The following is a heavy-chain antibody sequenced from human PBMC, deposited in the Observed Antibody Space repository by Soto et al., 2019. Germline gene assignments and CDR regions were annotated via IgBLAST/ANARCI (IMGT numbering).Heavy chain of an antibody. CDR2: IIPIFGTA. CDR1: GGTFSSYA. CDR3: ARDLRPLGWLYNYYYYGMDV. J-gene: IGHJ6*02. D-gene: IGHD3-3*01. Sequence: QVQLVQSGAEVKKPGSSVKVSCKASGGTFSSYAISWVRQAPGQGLEWMGGIIPIFGTANYAQKFQGRVTITADESTSTAYMELSSLRSEDTAVYYCARDLRPLGWLYNYYYYGMDVWGQGTTVTVSS. V-gene: IGHV1-69*01.